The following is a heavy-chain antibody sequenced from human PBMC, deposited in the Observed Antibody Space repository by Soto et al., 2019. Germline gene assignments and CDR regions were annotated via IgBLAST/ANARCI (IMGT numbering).Heavy chain of an antibody. CDR1: GFTFSSYA. Sequence: EVQLLESGGGLVQPGGSLRLSCAASGFTFSSYAMSWVRQAPGKGLEWVSAISGSGGSTYYADSVKGRFTISRDNSKNTLYLQMNSLRAEDTDVYYCSKAYYYGSGSYCLFDYWGQGTLVTVSS. CDR3: SKAYYYGSGSYCLFDY. J-gene: IGHJ4*02. V-gene: IGHV3-23*01. D-gene: IGHD3-10*01. CDR2: ISGSGGST.